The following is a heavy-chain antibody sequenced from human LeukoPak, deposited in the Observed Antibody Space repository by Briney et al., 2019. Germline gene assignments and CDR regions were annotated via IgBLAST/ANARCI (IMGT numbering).Heavy chain of an antibody. V-gene: IGHV3-7*01. CDR1: GFIFSSYW. CDR3: ASDIVVVPAATRYDAFDI. J-gene: IGHJ3*02. CDR2: IKQDGNEK. Sequence: GGSLRLSCAASGFIFSSYWMTWVRQAPGKGLEWVANIKQDGNEKYYVDSVKGRFTISRDNAKNSLYLQLNSLRAEDTAVYYCASDIVVVPAATRYDAFDIWGQGTMVTVSS. D-gene: IGHD2-2*01.